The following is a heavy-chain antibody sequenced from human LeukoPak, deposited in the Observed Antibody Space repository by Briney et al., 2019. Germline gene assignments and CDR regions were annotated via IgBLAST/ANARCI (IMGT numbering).Heavy chain of an antibody. J-gene: IGHJ4*02. CDR2: IGTAGDT. CDR3: ARIGYSSSSFDY. Sequence: GGSLRLPCAASGFTFSSYDMHWVRQATGKGLEWVSAIGTAGDTYYPGSVKGRFTVSRDNAKNSVYLQMDSLRAEDTAVYYCARIGYSSSSFDYWGQGTLVTVSS. D-gene: IGHD6-6*01. V-gene: IGHV3-13*01. CDR1: GFTFSSYD.